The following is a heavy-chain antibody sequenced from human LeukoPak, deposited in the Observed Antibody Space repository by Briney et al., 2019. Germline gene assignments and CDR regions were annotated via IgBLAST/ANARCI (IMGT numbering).Heavy chain of an antibody. CDR2: INPNSGGT. D-gene: IGHD4-17*01. Sequence: ASVKVSCKASGYTFTGYYMHWVRQAPGQGLEWMGWINPNSGGTNYAQKFQGRVTMTRDTSISTAYMELSRLRSDDTAVYYCARVTVTTLHYDYMDVWGKGTTVTISS. V-gene: IGHV1-2*02. J-gene: IGHJ6*03. CDR3: ARVTVTTLHYDYMDV. CDR1: GYTFTGYY.